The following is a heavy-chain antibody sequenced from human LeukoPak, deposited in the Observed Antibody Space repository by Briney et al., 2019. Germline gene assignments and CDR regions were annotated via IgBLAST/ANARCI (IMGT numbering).Heavy chain of an antibody. CDR3: ARELVPTYYYGSGRGSFDY. D-gene: IGHD3-10*01. CDR2: IWYDGSNK. V-gene: IGHV3-33*01. Sequence: PTGRSLRLSCAASGFTFSSYGMHWVRQAPGKGLEWVAVIWYDGSNKYYADSVKGRFTISRDNSKNTLYLQMNSLRAEDTAVYYCARELVPTYYYGSGRGSFDYWGQGTLVTVSS. CDR1: GFTFSSYG. J-gene: IGHJ4*02.